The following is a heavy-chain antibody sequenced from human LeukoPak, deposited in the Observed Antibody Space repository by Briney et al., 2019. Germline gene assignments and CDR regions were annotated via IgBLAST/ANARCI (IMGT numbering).Heavy chain of an antibody. Sequence: GGSLRLSCAASGFTFSSYAMSWVRQAPGKGLEWVSAISGSGGSTYYADSVKGRFTISRDNSKNTLYPQMNSLRAEDTAVYYCAKVPGQNTVIPDYWGQGTLVTVSS. CDR3: AKVPGQNTVIPDY. D-gene: IGHD4-11*01. CDR1: GFTFSSYA. CDR2: ISGSGGST. V-gene: IGHV3-23*01. J-gene: IGHJ4*02.